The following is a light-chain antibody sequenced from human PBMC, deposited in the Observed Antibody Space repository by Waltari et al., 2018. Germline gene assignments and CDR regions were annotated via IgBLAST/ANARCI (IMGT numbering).Light chain of an antibody. V-gene: IGKV3-20*01. J-gene: IGKJ1*01. Sequence: EIVLTQSPATLPLSPGERATLSCRASQSVSNSYLAWYQQKPGQAPRLLIYGASSRATGSPDRCSGSGSGTDFTLTISRLEPEDFAVYYCQQYGSSPHWTFGQGTKVEIK. CDR3: QQYGSSPHWT. CDR2: GAS. CDR1: QSVSNSY.